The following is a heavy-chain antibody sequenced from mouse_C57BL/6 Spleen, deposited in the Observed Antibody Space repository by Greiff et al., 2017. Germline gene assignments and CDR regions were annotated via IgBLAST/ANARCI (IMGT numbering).Heavy chain of an antibody. V-gene: IGHV1-52*01. J-gene: IGHJ1*03. CDR1: GYTFTSYW. D-gene: IGHD1-1*01. CDR2: IDPSDSET. CDR3: ARDYYGSSSPWYFDV. Sequence: VQLQQPGAELVRPGSSVKLFCKASGYTFTSYWMHWVKQRPIQGLEWIGNIDPSDSETHYNQKFKDKATLTVDKSSSTAYMQLSSLTSEDSAVYYCARDYYGSSSPWYFDVWGTGTTVTVSS.